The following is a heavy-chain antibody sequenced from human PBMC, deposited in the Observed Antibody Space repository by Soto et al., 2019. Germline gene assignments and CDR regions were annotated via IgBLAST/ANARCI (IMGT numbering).Heavy chain of an antibody. CDR3: ARSREAGIAARLWWFDP. Sequence: QVQLQESGPGLVKPSQTLSLTCTVSGGSISSGGYYWSWIRQHPGEGLEWIGYIYYSGSTYYNPSLKSRVTISVDPSKNQLSLKLSSVTAADTAVYYCARSREAGIAARLWWFDPWGQGTLVTVSS. CDR2: IYYSGST. V-gene: IGHV4-31*03. D-gene: IGHD6-6*01. CDR1: GGSISSGGYY. J-gene: IGHJ5*02.